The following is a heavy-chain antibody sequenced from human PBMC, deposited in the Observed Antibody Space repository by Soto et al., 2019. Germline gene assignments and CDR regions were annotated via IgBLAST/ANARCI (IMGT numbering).Heavy chain of an antibody. CDR3: TTGLTGTTRLVDY. J-gene: IGHJ4*02. CDR2: IKSKTDGGTT. Sequence: PGGSLRLSCEASGFTFSNVWMNWVRQAPGKGLEWVGRIKSKTDGGTTDFTAPVKGRFTLSRDDSRNTLYLQMDSLKTEDTAVYYCTTGLTGTTRLVDYWGQGTLVTVSS. D-gene: IGHD1-20*01. CDR1: GFTFSNVW. V-gene: IGHV3-15*07.